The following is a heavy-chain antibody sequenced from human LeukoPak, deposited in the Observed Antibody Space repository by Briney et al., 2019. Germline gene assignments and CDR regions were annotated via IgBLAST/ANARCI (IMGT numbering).Heavy chain of an antibody. D-gene: IGHD3-10*01. J-gene: IGHJ3*02. CDR3: AKDLLWFGELPGVFDI. Sequence: QPGGSLRLSCAASGFTFSTYGMSWVRQAPGKGLEWVSAISGSGGSTYYADSVKGRFTISRDNSKNTLYLQMNSLRAEDTAVYYCAKDLLWFGELPGVFDIWGQGTMVTVSS. CDR2: ISGSGGST. CDR1: GFTFSTYG. V-gene: IGHV3-23*01.